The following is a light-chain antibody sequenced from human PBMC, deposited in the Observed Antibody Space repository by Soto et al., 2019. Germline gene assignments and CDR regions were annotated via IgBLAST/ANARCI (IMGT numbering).Light chain of an antibody. J-gene: IGKJ1*01. V-gene: IGKV1-5*01. Sequence: PMTPSPSPMSGSGGGRVTTHCRASQTISSWLAWYQQKPGKVPNLLIYDASNLESGVPLRFSGSGSGTEFTLTISSLQPEDFATYYCQQYQSSWTVGQGNKVDIK. CDR2: DAS. CDR3: QQYQSSWT. CDR1: QTISSW.